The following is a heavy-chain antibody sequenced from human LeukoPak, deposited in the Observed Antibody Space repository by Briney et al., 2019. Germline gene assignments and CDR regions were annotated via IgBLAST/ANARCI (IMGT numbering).Heavy chain of an antibody. Sequence: GASVKVSCKASGYTFTGYYMHWVRQAPGQGLEWMGWINPNSGGTNYAQKFQGRVTMTRDTSISTAYMELSRLRSDDTAVYYCARGVEMATTAGGFDPWGKGTTVTVSS. CDR1: GYTFTGYY. CDR2: INPNSGGT. J-gene: IGHJ6*04. V-gene: IGHV1-2*02. D-gene: IGHD5-24*01. CDR3: ARGVEMATTAGGFDP.